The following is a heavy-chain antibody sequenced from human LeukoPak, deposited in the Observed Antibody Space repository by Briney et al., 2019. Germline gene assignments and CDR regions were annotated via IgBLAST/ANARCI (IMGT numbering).Heavy chain of an antibody. Sequence: SDTLSLTCSVSGGSVTSGGFYWRWLRQPPGKGPEWIATIYYTGSTSYNPSLNSRFTVSIDTSKNQFSLRLTSVTATDTAVYHCARHSGSGSLSRPFDPWGQGTLVTVSS. V-gene: IGHV4-39*01. J-gene: IGHJ5*02. CDR2: IYYTGST. D-gene: IGHD3-10*01. CDR3: ARHSGSGSLSRPFDP. CDR1: GGSVTSGGFY.